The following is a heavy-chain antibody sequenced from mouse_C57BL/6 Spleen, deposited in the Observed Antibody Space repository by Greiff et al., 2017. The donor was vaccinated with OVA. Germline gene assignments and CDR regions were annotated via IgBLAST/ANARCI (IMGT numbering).Heavy chain of an antibody. CDR1: GFTFSSYT. V-gene: IGHV5-9*01. Sequence: EVQVVESGGGLVKPGGSLKLSCAASGFTFSSYTMSWVRQTPEKRLEWVATISGGGGNTYYPDSVKGRFTISRDNAKNTLYLQMSSLRSEDTALYYCARRGVTTDYYAMDYWGQGTSVTVSS. CDR3: ARRGVTTDYYAMDY. CDR2: ISGGGGNT. J-gene: IGHJ4*01. D-gene: IGHD2-2*01.